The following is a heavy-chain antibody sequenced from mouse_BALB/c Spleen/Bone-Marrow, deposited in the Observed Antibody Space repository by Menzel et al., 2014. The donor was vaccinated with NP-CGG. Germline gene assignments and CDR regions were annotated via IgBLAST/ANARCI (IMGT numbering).Heavy chain of an antibody. CDR3: ARALGDGYYYAMDY. Sequence: VQLQQSGAELVKPGAPVKLSCKASGYTFTSYWMNWVKQRPGLGLEWIGRIDPSDSETHYNQKFKDKTTLTVDKSSSTAYIQLSSLTSEDSAVYYCARALGDGYYYAMDYWGQGTSVTVSS. CDR2: IDPSDSET. J-gene: IGHJ4*01. CDR1: GYTFTSYW. V-gene: IGHV1-69*02. D-gene: IGHD2-3*01.